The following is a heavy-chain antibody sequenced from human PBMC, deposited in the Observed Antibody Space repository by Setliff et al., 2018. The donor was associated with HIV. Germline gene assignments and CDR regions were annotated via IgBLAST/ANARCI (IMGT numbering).Heavy chain of an antibody. CDR3: VKDVVKFWSGSGALDF. D-gene: IGHD3-3*01. CDR2: IWYDASKK. CDR1: GFTFNSYG. J-gene: IGHJ4*02. Sequence: LRLSCAASGFTFNSYGMHWVRQAPGKGLEWVALIWYDASKKEYADSVKGRFNILRDDSKKTVDLQMNSLRADDTAVYYCVKDVVKFWSGSGALDFWGQGTPVTVSS. V-gene: IGHV3-33*06.